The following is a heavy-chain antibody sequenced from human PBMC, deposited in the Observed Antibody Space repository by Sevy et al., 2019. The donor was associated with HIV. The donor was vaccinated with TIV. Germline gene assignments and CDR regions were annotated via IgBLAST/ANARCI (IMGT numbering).Heavy chain of an antibody. D-gene: IGHD6-13*01. CDR3: ARSTYSSNSGWALDI. J-gene: IGHJ3*02. Sequence: ASVKVSCKASGCTFTGYYMHWVRQAPGQGLEWMGRINPSSGGTIYAQRFQGRVTMTRDTSISTAYMELSRLRSDDAAVYYCARSTYSSNSGWALDIWGHGTKVTVSS. V-gene: IGHV1-2*06. CDR1: GCTFTGYY. CDR2: INPSSGGT.